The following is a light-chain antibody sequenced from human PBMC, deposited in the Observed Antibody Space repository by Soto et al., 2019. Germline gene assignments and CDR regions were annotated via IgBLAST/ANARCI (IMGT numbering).Light chain of an antibody. CDR2: EVS. CDR1: NSDVGIYDF. CDR3: CSYGGSRTPL. Sequence: QSALTQPASVSGTPGQSITISCTGSNSDVGIYDFVSWYQHHPGRAPKLIVSEVSHRPSGVSNRFSGSKSGNTASLTVSGLQAEDEADYYCCSYGGSRTPLFGGGTKLTVL. J-gene: IGLJ2*01. V-gene: IGLV2-23*02.